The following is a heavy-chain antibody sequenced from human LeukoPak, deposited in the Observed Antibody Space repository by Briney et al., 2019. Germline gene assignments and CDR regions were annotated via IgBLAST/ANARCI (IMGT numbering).Heavy chain of an antibody. J-gene: IGHJ4*02. CDR1: GGSITNYY. CDR2: IYYSGTT. CDR3: ARVSQQWLAGDYFDY. D-gene: IGHD6-19*01. V-gene: IGHV4-59*12. Sequence: SETLSLTCTVSGGSITNYYWSWIRQPPGKGLEWIGFIYYSGTTNYNPSLKSRVTISVDTSKNQFSLKLSSVTAADTAVYYCARVSQQWLAGDYFDYWGQGTLVTVSS.